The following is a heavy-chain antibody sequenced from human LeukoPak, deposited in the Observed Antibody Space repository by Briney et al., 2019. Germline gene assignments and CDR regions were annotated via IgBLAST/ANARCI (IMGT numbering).Heavy chain of an antibody. CDR2: INPNSGGT. V-gene: IGHV1-2*02. CDR3: ARDLVVVPAAMGGMDV. J-gene: IGHJ6*02. CDR1: GYTFTGYY. Sequence: GASVKVSCKASGYTFTGYYMHWVRQAPGQGLEWMGWINPNSGGTNYAQKFQDRVTMTRDTSISTAYMELSRLRSDDTAVYYCARDLVVVPAAMGGMDVWGQGTTVTVSS. D-gene: IGHD2-2*01.